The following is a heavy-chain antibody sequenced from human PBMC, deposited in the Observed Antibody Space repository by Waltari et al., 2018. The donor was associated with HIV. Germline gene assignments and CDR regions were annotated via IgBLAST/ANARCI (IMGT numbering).Heavy chain of an antibody. J-gene: IGHJ4*02. CDR1: GFTFSNCW. CDR3: ARAYSGTYRIGDY. CDR2: IKQDGNEK. V-gene: IGHV3-7*01. D-gene: IGHD1-26*01. Sequence: EVQLVETGGALVQPGGSPRVSCVASGFTFSNCWMTWVRRAPGKGLEWVANIKQDGNEKNYLDSVKGRFTISRDNAKNSLYLQMNNLRDEDSATYYCARAYSGTYRIGDYWGQGTLVTVSS.